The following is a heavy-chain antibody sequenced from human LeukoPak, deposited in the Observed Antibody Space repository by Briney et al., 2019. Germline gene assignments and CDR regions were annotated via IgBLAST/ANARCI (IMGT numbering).Heavy chain of an antibody. Sequence: TGGSLRLSCKASGFIFSNYAMSWVRQAPGKGLEWVSIITGSGGDSCYTDSVKGRFTLSRDNSKNTLFLQMNSLRAEDTAVYFCAKKSLWSGPFDYWGQGTLVTVFS. V-gene: IGHV3-23*01. D-gene: IGHD3-3*01. CDR2: ITGSGGDS. J-gene: IGHJ4*02. CDR3: AKKSLWSGPFDY. CDR1: GFIFSNYA.